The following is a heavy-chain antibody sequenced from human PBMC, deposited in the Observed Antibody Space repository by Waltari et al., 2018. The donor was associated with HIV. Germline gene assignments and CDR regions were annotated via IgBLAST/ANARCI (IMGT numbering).Heavy chain of an antibody. CDR2: IIPIFGTA. J-gene: IGHJ4*02. CDR3: ARRLNYYDSSGYSTFDY. Sequence: QVQLVQSGAEVKKPGSSVKVSCKASGGTFSSYAISWVRQAPGQGLEWMGGIIPIFGTANYAQKFQGRVTITADESTSTAYMELSSLRSEDTAVYYCARRLNYYDSSGYSTFDYWGQGTLVTVSS. CDR1: GGTFSSYA. D-gene: IGHD3-22*01. V-gene: IGHV1-69*01.